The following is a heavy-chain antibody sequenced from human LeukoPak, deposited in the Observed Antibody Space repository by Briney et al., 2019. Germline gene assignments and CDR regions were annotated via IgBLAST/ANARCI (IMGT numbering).Heavy chain of an antibody. D-gene: IGHD2-2*03. Sequence: ASVKVSCKASGYTFTGYYMHWVRQAPGQGLKWMGWINPNSGGTNYAQKFQGRVTMTRDTSISTAYMELSRLRSDDTAVYYCARLDIVVVPAYRGYFDYWGQGTLVTVSS. CDR2: INPNSGGT. CDR3: ARLDIVVVPAYRGYFDY. CDR1: GYTFTGYY. J-gene: IGHJ4*02. V-gene: IGHV1-2*02.